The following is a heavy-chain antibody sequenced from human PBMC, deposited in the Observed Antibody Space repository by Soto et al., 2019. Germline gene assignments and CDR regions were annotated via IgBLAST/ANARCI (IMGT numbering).Heavy chain of an antibody. V-gene: IGHV3-30-3*01. Sequence: QVQLVESGGGVVQPGRSLRLSCAASGFTFSSYAMHWVRQAPGKGLEWVAVISYDGSNKYYADSVKGRFTISRDNSKNSLYLQMNSLRAEDRAVYYCARDAIVVVPAAIYYYGMDVWGQGTTVTASS. CDR3: ARDAIVVVPAAIYYYGMDV. CDR2: ISYDGSNK. D-gene: IGHD2-2*02. CDR1: GFTFSSYA. J-gene: IGHJ6*02.